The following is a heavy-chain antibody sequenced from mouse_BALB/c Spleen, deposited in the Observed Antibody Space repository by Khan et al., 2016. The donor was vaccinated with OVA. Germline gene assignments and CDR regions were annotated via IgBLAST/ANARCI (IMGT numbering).Heavy chain of an antibody. CDR1: GYTFTDYA. Sequence: QVQLKQSGPELVRPGVSVKISCKGSGYTFTDYAMHWVKQSHAKSLEWIGLISTYSGNTNYKQKFKGKATMTVDKSTRTAYMELARLTSEDSAIYYCTRPAYDGYYDYWGQGTTLTVSS. CDR3: TRPAYDGYYDY. V-gene: IGHV1S137*01. CDR2: ISTYSGNT. D-gene: IGHD2-3*01. J-gene: IGHJ2*01.